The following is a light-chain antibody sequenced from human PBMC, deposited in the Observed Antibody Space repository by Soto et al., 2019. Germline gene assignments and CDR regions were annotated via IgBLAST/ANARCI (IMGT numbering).Light chain of an antibody. CDR1: SSDVGGYNY. J-gene: IGLJ1*01. Sequence: QPVLTQPASVSGSPGQSIAISCTGTSSDVGGYNYVSWYQQHPGKAPKLMIYDVSNRPSGISTRFSGSKSGNTASLTISGLQAEDEADYYCCSYTTSSTYVFGTGTKLTVL. CDR3: CSYTTSSTYV. V-gene: IGLV2-14*03. CDR2: DVS.